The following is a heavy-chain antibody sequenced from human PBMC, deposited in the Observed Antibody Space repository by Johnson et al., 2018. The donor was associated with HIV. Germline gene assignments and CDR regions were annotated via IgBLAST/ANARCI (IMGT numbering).Heavy chain of an antibody. CDR3: VRGRGALDI. V-gene: IGHV3-43D*03. CDR2: ISWDGGST. Sequence: VQLVESGGVVVQPGGSLRLSCAASGFTFDDYAMHWVRQAPGKGLEWVSLISWDGGSTYYADSVKGRFTISRDNSKNSLYLQMNSLRAEDTAVYYCVRGRGALDIWGQGTMVTVSS. J-gene: IGHJ3*02. D-gene: IGHD3-16*01. CDR1: GFTFDDYA.